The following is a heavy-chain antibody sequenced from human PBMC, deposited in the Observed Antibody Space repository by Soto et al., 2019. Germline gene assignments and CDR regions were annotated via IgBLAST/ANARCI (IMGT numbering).Heavy chain of an antibody. CDR1: GYTFTHYY. V-gene: IGHV1-46*01. CDR3: AREQYDFWSGYGSGNWFDP. CDR2: INPSGGST. D-gene: IGHD3-3*01. Sequence: ASVKVSCKASGYTFTHYYIHWVRQAPGQGLEWMGMINPSGGSTSYAQKFQGRLTMTTDTSTNTAYMELRSLRSDDTAVYYCAREQYDFWSGYGSGNWFDPWGQGTLVTVSS. J-gene: IGHJ5*02.